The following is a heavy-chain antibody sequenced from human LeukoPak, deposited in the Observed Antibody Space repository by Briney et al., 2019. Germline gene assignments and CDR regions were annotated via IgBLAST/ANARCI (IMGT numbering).Heavy chain of an antibody. CDR3: AELGITMIGGV. CDR1: GLNFSSYE. D-gene: IGHD3-10*02. J-gene: IGHJ6*04. V-gene: IGHV3-48*03. Sequence: GGSLRLSCAASGLNFSSYEMNWVRQAPGKGLEWVSYISSSGSTIYYADSVKGRFTISRDNAKNSLYLQMNSLRAEDTAVYYCAELGITMIGGVWGKGTTVTISS. CDR2: ISSSGSTI.